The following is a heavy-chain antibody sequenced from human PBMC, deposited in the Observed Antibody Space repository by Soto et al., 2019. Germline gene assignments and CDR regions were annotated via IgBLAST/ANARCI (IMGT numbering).Heavy chain of an antibody. CDR1: GFTFSSSA. D-gene: IGHD1-26*01. Sequence: EVQLLESGGGFVQPGGSLRLSCAASGFTFSSSAMSWVRQAPGKGLEWVSAISRSGDTTYYADSVTGRFTISRDNSKNTLYLQMNNLRAEDTAVYYCANLYCANGVDYWGQGTLVTVSS. J-gene: IGHJ4*02. CDR2: ISRSGDTT. V-gene: IGHV3-23*01. CDR3: ANLYCANGVDY.